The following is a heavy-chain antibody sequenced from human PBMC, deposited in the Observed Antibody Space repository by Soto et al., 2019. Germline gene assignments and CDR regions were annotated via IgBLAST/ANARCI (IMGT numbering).Heavy chain of an antibody. CDR2: IIPIFGTA. D-gene: IGHD3-22*01. J-gene: IGHJ4*02. CDR3: ASRPVNYYDSSGYYAYFDY. CDR1: GGTFSSYA. V-gene: IGHV1-69*01. Sequence: QVQLVQSGAEVKKPGSSVKVSCKASGGTFSSYAISWVRQAPGQGLEWMGGIIPIFGTANYAQKFQGRVTITADESTSTAYMGLSSLRSEDTAVYYCASRPVNYYDSSGYYAYFDYWGQGTLVTVSS.